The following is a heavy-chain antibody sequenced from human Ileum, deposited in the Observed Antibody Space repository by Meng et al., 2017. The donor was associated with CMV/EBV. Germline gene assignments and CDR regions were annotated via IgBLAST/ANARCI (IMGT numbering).Heavy chain of an antibody. V-gene: IGHV3-66*02. CDR1: GFTVSRKY. J-gene: IGHJ4*02. CDR2: LYSGGRT. D-gene: IGHD2-2*01. CDR3: TSVVVTSANDY. Sequence: LYGAANGFTVSRKYMSWVRQAPGKGLEWVSVLYSGGRTYYADSVRGRFTISRDNSKNTLYLQMNSLRAEDSALYYCTSVVVTSANDYWGQGALVTVSS.